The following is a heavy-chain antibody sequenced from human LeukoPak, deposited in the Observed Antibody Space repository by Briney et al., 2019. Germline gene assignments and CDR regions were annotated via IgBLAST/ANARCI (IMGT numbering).Heavy chain of an antibody. CDR3: ARRDYYGSGSYPD. Sequence: GGSLRLSCAASGFTFSTYAMSWVRQAPGKGLEWVSTISGSGANTYYADSVKGRFTISRHNSKNTLYLQMNSLRAEDTAVYYCARRDYYGSGSYPDWGQGTLVTFSS. J-gene: IGHJ4*02. CDR2: ISGSGANT. CDR1: GFTFSTYA. D-gene: IGHD3-10*01. V-gene: IGHV3-23*01.